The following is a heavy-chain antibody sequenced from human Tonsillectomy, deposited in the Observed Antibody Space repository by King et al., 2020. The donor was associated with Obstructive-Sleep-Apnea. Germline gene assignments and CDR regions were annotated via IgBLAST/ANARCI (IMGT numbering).Heavy chain of an antibody. J-gene: IGHJ4*02. CDR1: GFAFSRYT. Sequence: VQLVESGGGLVQPGWSLGLSCTASGFAFSRYTMTWVRQAPGKGLEWVSTISGNSGSTYYADSVKGRCTIYRDNSKNTVYLQVNSLRAEDTAVYYCVKEGVNTFGGDGFDYWGQGTPVAVPS. V-gene: IGHV3-23*04. CDR2: ISGNSGST. D-gene: IGHD3-16*01. CDR3: VKEGVNTFGGDGFDY.